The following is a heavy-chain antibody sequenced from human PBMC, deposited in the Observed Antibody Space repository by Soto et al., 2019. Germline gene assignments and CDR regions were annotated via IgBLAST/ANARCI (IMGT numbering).Heavy chain of an antibody. CDR3: AKGANERCCSGGSCLLYFDY. CDR2: ISGSGGST. CDR1: GFTFSSYA. D-gene: IGHD2-15*01. V-gene: IGHV3-23*01. J-gene: IGHJ4*02. Sequence: GGSLRLSCAASGFTFSSYAMSWVRQAPGKGLEWVSAISGSGGSTYYADSVKGRFTISRDNSKNTLYLQMNSLRAEDTAVYYCAKGANERCCSGGSCLLYFDYWGQGTLVTVSS.